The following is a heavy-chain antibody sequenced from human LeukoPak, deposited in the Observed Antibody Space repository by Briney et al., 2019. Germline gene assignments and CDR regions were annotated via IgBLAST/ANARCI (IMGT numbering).Heavy chain of an antibody. V-gene: IGHV3-48*02. CDR2: ISSSSSTI. CDR1: GFAFSSYS. J-gene: IGHJ4*02. D-gene: IGHD3-22*01. Sequence: PGGSLRLSCVASGFAFSSYSMNWVRQAPEKGLEWVSYISSSSSTIYYADSVKGRFTISRDNAKKSLYLQMNSLRDEDTAVYYCARIVYDSSGYIDYWGQGTLVTVSS. CDR3: ARIVYDSSGYIDY.